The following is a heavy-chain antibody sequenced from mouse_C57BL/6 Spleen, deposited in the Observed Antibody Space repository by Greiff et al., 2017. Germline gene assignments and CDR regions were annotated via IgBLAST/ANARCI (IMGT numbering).Heavy chain of an antibody. Sequence: EVKLMESGGGLVKPGGSLKLSCAASGFTFSSYAMSWVRQTPEKRLEWVATISDGGSYTYYPDNVKGRFTISRDNAKKNLYLQMSHLKSEDTAMYYCARGGDGWYFDVWGTGTTVTVSS. V-gene: IGHV5-4*03. CDR1: GFTFSSYA. CDR2: ISDGGSYT. CDR3: ARGGDGWYFDV. J-gene: IGHJ1*03. D-gene: IGHD3-3*01.